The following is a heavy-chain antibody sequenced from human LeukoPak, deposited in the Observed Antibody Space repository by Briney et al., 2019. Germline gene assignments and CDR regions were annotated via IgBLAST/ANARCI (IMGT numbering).Heavy chain of an antibody. V-gene: IGHV1-18*01. CDR2: NSAYNGNT. CDR1: GYTFTSYG. D-gene: IGHD1-26*01. J-gene: IGHJ6*02. Sequence: ASVKVSCKASGYTFTSYGISWVRRAPGQGLEWMGWNSAYNGNTNYAQKLQGRVTITADESTSTAYMELSSLRSEDTAVCYCARSRGSYYGDYYYYGMDVWGQGTTVTVSS. CDR3: ARSRGSYYGDYYYYGMDV.